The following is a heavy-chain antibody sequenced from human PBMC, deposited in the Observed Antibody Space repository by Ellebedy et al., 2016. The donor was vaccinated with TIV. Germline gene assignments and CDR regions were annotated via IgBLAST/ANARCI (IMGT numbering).Heavy chain of an antibody. J-gene: IGHJ6*02. CDR2: INAGNGNT. V-gene: IGHV1-3*01. CDR3: ARTLYYYDSGSYYMGGMDV. D-gene: IGHD3-10*01. CDR1: GYTFTSYT. Sequence: ASVKVSCXASGYTFTSYTMHWVRQAPGQRLEWMGWINAGNGNTKYSQKFQGRVTITRDTSASTAYMELSSLRSEDTAVYYCARTLYYYDSGSYYMGGMDVWGQGTTVTVSS.